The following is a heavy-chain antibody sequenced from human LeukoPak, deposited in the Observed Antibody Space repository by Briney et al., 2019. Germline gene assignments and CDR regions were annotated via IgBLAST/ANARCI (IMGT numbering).Heavy chain of an antibody. CDR3: ARDLAAAGTRWFDP. Sequence: PGGSLRLSCAASGFTFSDYYMSWIRQAPGKGLEWVSYISSSGSTIYYADSVKGRFTISRDNAKNSLYLQMNSLRAEDTAVYYCARDLAAAGTRWFDPWGQGTLVTVSS. J-gene: IGHJ5*02. CDR2: ISSSGSTI. V-gene: IGHV3-11*04. D-gene: IGHD6-13*01. CDR1: GFTFSDYY.